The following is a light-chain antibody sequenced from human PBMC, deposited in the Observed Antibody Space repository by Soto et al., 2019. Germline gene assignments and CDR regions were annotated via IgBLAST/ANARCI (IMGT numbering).Light chain of an antibody. V-gene: IGKV1-5*03. J-gene: IGKJ1*01. Sequence: DIQMTQSPSTLSASVGDRVTITCRASQSINTWLAWYQQKPGKAPKLLIYQASSLESGVPSRFGGSGSGTEFTLTISSLQPDDFATYYCQQYNSWSTWTFGQGTKVEIK. CDR2: QAS. CDR1: QSINTW. CDR3: QQYNSWSTWT.